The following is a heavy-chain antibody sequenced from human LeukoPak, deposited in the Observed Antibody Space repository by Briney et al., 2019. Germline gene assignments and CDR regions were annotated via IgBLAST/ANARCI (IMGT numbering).Heavy chain of an antibody. CDR1: GFTFSNAW. D-gene: IGHD2-15*01. Sequence: PGGSLRLSCAASGFTFSNAWMSWIRQAPGKGLEWVSYISSSGSTIYYADSVKGRFTISRDNAKNSLYLQMNSLRAEDTAVYYCARGFCSGGSCYSGWFDPWGQGTLVTVSS. V-gene: IGHV3-11*04. CDR2: ISSSGSTI. CDR3: ARGFCSGGSCYSGWFDP. J-gene: IGHJ5*02.